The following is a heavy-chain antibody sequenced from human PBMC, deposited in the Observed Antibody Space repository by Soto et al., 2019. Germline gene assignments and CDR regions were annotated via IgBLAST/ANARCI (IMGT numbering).Heavy chain of an antibody. CDR1: GFTFSSYG. V-gene: IGHV3-30*18. CDR2: ISYDGSNK. J-gene: IGHJ4*02. CDR3: AKDFQLAGPEEIDY. Sequence: GGSLRLSCAASGFTFSSYGMHWVRQAPGKGLEWVAVISYDGSNKYYADSVKGRFTISRDNSKNTLYLQMNSLRAEDTAVYYCAKDFQLAGPEEIDYWGQGT. D-gene: IGHD6-19*01.